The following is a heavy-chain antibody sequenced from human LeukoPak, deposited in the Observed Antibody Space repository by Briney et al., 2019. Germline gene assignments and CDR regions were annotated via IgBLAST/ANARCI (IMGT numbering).Heavy chain of an antibody. CDR1: GYTFTGYY. V-gene: IGHV1-2*02. Sequence: ASVKVSCKASGYTFTGYYMHWVRQAPGQGLEWMGWINPNSGGTNYAQKFRGRVTMTRDTSISTAYMEPSRLRSDDTAVYYCAREFTGYYGSGSYYNYWGQGTLVTVSS. D-gene: IGHD3-10*01. CDR2: INPNSGGT. J-gene: IGHJ4*02. CDR3: AREFTGYYGSGSYYNY.